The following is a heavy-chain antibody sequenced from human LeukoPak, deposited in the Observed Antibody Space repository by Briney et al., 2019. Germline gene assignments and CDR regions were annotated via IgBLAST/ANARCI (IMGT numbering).Heavy chain of an antibody. CDR3: ARDRRTTVTRQAFDI. CDR1: GYTFTSYY. D-gene: IGHD4-17*01. CDR2: INPSGGST. V-gene: IGHV1-46*01. J-gene: IGHJ3*02. Sequence: ASVKVSCKASGYTFTSYYMRWVRQAPGQGLEWMGLINPSGGSTSYAQKFQGRVTMTRDTSTSTVYMELSSLRSEDTAVYYCARDRRTTVTRQAFDIWGQGTMVTVSS.